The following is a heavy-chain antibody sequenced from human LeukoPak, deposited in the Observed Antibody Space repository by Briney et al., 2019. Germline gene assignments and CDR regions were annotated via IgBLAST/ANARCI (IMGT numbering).Heavy chain of an antibody. CDR2: IIPIFGTA. CDR1: GGTFSSYA. D-gene: IGHD3-22*01. V-gene: IGHV1-69*13. CDR3: ARGGYYYDSSGCFAFDY. Sequence: ASVKVSCKASGGTFSSYAISWVRQAPGQGLEWMGGIIPIFGTANYAQKFQGRVTITADESTSTAYMELSSLRSEDTAVYYCARGGYYYDSSGCFAFDYWGQGTLVTVSS. J-gene: IGHJ4*02.